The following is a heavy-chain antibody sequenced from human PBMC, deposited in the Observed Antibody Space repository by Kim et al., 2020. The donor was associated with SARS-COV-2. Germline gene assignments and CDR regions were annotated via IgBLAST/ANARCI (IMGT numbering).Heavy chain of an antibody. V-gene: IGHV4-59*13. Sequence: SETLSLTCTVSGGSISSYYWSWIRQPPGKGLEWIGYIYYSGSTNYNPSLKSRVTISVDTSKNQFSLKLSSVTAADTAVYYCARALDPVRGVNFDYWGQGTRVTVSS. CDR2: IYYSGST. CDR3: ARALDPVRGVNFDY. J-gene: IGHJ4*02. D-gene: IGHD3-10*01. CDR1: GGSISSYY.